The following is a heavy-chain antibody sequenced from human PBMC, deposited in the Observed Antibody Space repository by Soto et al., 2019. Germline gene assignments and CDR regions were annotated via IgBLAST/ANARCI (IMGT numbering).Heavy chain of an antibody. V-gene: IGHV4-59*01. CDR2: IYYSGST. Sequence: SETLSLTWTVSGGSISSYYWSWIRQPPGKGLEWIGYIYYSGSTNYHPSLKSRVTISVDTSKNQFSLKLSSVTAADTAVYYCARVTMITFGGVIAKVFDYWGQGTLVTGSS. CDR1: GGSISSYY. J-gene: IGHJ4*02. CDR3: ARVTMITFGGVIAKVFDY. D-gene: IGHD3-16*02.